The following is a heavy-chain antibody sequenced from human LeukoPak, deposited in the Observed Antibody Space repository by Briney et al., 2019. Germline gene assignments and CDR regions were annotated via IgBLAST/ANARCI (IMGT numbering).Heavy chain of an antibody. CDR3: ARTGLTYLTTVTTWFAY. Sequence: TGGSLRLSCAASGFTFSSYAMYWVRQAPGKGLEWVTVISYDGSNKYYADSVKGRFTISRDDSKNTLYLQMNSLRAEDTAVYYCARTGLTYLTTVTTWFAYWGQGTLVTVSS. V-gene: IGHV3-30*04. J-gene: IGHJ4*02. CDR1: GFTFSSYA. CDR2: ISYDGSNK. D-gene: IGHD4-17*01.